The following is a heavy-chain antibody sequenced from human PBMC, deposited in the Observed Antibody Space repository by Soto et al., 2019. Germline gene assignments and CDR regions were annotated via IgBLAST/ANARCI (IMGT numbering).Heavy chain of an antibody. V-gene: IGHV1-69*13. D-gene: IGHD2-21*02. CDR2: IIPIFGTA. CDR3: AREGYCGGDCSETYFDY. J-gene: IGHJ4*02. CDR1: GGTFSSYA. Sequence: SVKVSCKASGGTFSSYAISWVRQAPGQGREWMGGIIPIFGTANYAQKFQGRVTITADESTSTAYMELSSLRSEDTAVYYCAREGYCGGDCSETYFDYWGQGTLVTVSS.